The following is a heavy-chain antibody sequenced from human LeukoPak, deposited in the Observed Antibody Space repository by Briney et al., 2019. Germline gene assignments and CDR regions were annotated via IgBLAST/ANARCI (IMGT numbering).Heavy chain of an antibody. CDR3: AKMVRNWFDP. J-gene: IGHJ5*02. D-gene: IGHD3-10*01. CDR2: IRYDGSNK. CDR1: GFIFSSYG. Sequence: PGGSLRLSCAASGFIFSSYGMHWVRQAPGKGLEWVAFIRYDGSNKYYADSVKGRFTISRDNSKNTLYLQMNSLRAEDTAVYYCAKMVRNWFDPWGQGTLVTVSS. V-gene: IGHV3-30*02.